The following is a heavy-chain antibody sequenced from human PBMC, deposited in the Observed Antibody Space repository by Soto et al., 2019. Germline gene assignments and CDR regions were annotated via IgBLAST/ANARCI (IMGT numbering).Heavy chain of an antibody. D-gene: IGHD1-26*01. J-gene: IGHJ4*02. CDR1: GFTFSSYS. CDR2: ISSSSSYI. CDR3: ARTESIVGATEFDY. V-gene: IGHV3-21*01. Sequence: AGSLRLSCAASGFTFSSYSMNWVRQAPGKGLEWVSPISSSSSYIYYADSVKGRFTISRDNAKNSLYLQMNSLRAEDTAVYYCARTESIVGATEFDYWGQGTLVTVSS.